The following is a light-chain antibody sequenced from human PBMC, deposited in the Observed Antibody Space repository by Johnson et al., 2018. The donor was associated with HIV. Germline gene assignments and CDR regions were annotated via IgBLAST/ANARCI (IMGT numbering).Light chain of an antibody. CDR2: DNN. J-gene: IGLJ1*01. CDR1: TSNIGNNY. Sequence: QSVLTQPPSVSAAPGQKVIISCSGSTSNIGNNYVSWYQQFPGTAPKLLIYDNNKRPSGIPDRFSGSKSGTSATLGITGLQTGDEADYYCGTWDSSLSAQYVFGTGTKVTVL. V-gene: IGLV1-51*01. CDR3: GTWDSSLSAQYV.